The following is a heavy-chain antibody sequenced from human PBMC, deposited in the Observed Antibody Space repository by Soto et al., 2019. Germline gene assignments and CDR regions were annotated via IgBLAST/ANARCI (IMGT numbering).Heavy chain of an antibody. Sequence: GGSLRLSCAASGFTFSSYSMNWVRQAPGKGLEWVSSISSSSSYIYYADSVKGRFTISRDNAKNSLYLQMNSLRAEDTAVYYCARDERGYCTNGVCPTRPHYYMDVWGKGTTVTVSS. CDR1: GFTFSSYS. V-gene: IGHV3-21*01. CDR2: ISSSSSYI. J-gene: IGHJ6*03. D-gene: IGHD2-8*01. CDR3: ARDERGYCTNGVCPTRPHYYMDV.